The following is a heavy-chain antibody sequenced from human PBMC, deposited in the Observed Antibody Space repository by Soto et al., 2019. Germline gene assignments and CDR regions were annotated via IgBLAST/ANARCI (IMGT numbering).Heavy chain of an antibody. J-gene: IGHJ4*02. Sequence: SETLSLTCTVSGGSISSYYWSWIRQPPGKGLELIGYIYYSGSTNYNPSLKSRVTISVDTSKNQFSLKLSSVTAADTAVYYCARAQAGADYYDSSGYYYFFDYWGQGTLVTVSS. D-gene: IGHD3-22*01. V-gene: IGHV4-59*01. CDR2: IYYSGST. CDR3: ARAQAGADYYDSSGYYYFFDY. CDR1: GGSISSYY.